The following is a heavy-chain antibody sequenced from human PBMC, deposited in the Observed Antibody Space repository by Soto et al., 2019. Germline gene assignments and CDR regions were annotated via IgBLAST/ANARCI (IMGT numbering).Heavy chain of an antibody. V-gene: IGHV4-39*01. J-gene: IGHJ4*02. CDR1: GGSISSRSHH. CDR2: ISDSGNT. D-gene: IGHD1-26*01. Sequence: SETLSLTCTVSGGSISSRSHHWGWIRQAPGRGLEWIGTISDSGNTYSNSSLRGRVTISVDPAKNQFSLRLTSVTAADTAVYYCARRDYIGSYHFDYWGQGALVTVSS. CDR3: ARRDYIGSYHFDY.